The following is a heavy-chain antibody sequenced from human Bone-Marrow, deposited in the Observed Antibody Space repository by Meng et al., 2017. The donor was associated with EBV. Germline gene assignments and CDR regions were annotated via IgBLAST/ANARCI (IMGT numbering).Heavy chain of an antibody. Sequence: QVQLQQWGAGLLKPSETLSLTCAVYGGSFSGYYWSWIRQPPGKGLEWIGEINHSGSTNYNPSLKSRVTISVDTSKTQFSLKLSSVTAADTAVYYCARGRRGGAAAIDYFDYWDQGTLVTVSS. J-gene: IGHJ4*02. V-gene: IGHV4-34*01. CDR2: INHSGST. D-gene: IGHD2-2*01. CDR1: GGSFSGYY. CDR3: ARGRRGGAAAIDYFDY.